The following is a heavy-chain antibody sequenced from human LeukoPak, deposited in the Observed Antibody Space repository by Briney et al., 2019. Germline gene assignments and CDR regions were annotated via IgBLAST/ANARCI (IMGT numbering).Heavy chain of an antibody. CDR3: GRDPNGDYVGAFDF. V-gene: IGHV3-23*01. D-gene: IGHD4-17*01. CDR2: ITGIGYT. CDR1: GIAFENYA. Sequence: PGGSLRLSCVASGIAFENYAMTWFRQAPGKGRDWVPSITGIGYTRNAESVKGRFTISRDNSVDTLHLQMSSLSAEDTAIYYCGRDPNGDYVGAFDFWGQGTMVTVSS. J-gene: IGHJ3*01.